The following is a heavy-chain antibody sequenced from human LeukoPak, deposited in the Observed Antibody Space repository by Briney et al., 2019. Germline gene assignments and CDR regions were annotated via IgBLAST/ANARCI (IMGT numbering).Heavy chain of an antibody. CDR2: ISSSGGAI. J-gene: IGHJ4*02. V-gene: IGHV3-48*03. CDR1: GFTFGDYA. CDR3: ARDGYDVLTGNQALFDY. Sequence: GGSLRLSCTASGFTFGDYAMSWFRQAPGKGLEWVSYISSSGGAIYYADSVKGRFSISRDNAKNSLYLQMNSLRAEDTAVYYCARDGYDVLTGNQALFDYWGQGTLVTVSS. D-gene: IGHD3-9*01.